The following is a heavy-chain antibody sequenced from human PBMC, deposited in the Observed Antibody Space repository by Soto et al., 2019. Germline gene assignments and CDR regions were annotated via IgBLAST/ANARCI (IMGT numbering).Heavy chain of an antibody. CDR2: ISGSGGST. J-gene: IGHJ4*02. CDR3: AKASALGYCISTSCYIDY. Sequence: GSLRLSCAASGFTFSSYAMSWVRQAPGKGLEWVSAISGSGGSTYYADSVKGRFTISRDNSKNTLYLQMNSLRAEDTAVYYCAKASALGYCISTSCYIDYWGQGTLVTVSS. V-gene: IGHV3-23*01. CDR1: GFTFSSYA. D-gene: IGHD2-2*02.